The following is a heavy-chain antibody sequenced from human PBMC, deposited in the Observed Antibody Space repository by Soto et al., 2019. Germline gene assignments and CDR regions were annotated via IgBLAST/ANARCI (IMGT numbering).Heavy chain of an antibody. CDR2: FDPEDGET. Sequence: ASVKVSCKVSGYTLTELSMHWVRQAPGKGLEWMGGFDPEDGETIYAQKFQGRVTMTEDTSTDTAYMELSSLRSEDTAVYYCATVASQSPVPAAMAGPDYWGQGTLVTVSS. CDR3: ATVASQSPVPAAMAGPDY. J-gene: IGHJ4*02. CDR1: GYTLTELS. V-gene: IGHV1-24*01. D-gene: IGHD2-2*01.